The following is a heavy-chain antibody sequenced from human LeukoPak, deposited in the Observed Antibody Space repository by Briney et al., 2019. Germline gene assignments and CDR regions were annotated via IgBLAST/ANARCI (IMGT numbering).Heavy chain of an antibody. CDR2: IRYDGSSK. Sequence: GGSLRLSCAASGFTFSTYGMHWVRQAPGKGLEWVTFIRYDGSSKYYADSVKGRFTISRDNSKNTVYLQMNSLRAEDTAVYYCANAQGGYSGCIDYWGQGTLVTVSS. V-gene: IGHV3-30*02. CDR3: ANAQGGYSGCIDY. J-gene: IGHJ4*02. CDR1: GFTFSTYG. D-gene: IGHD5-12*01.